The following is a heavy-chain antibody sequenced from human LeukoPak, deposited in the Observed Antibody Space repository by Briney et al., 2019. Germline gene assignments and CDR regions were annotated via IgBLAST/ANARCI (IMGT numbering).Heavy chain of an antibody. Sequence: PGGSLRLSCAASGFTFSSYGMHWVRQAAGKGLEWVTFIRYDGSNKYYADSVKGRFTISRDNSKNTLYLQMNSLRAEDTAVYYCIPHDSSSYRWGQGTLVTVSS. J-gene: IGHJ4*02. CDR3: IPHDSSSYR. D-gene: IGHD3-22*01. CDR2: IRYDGSNK. CDR1: GFTFSSYG. V-gene: IGHV3-30*02.